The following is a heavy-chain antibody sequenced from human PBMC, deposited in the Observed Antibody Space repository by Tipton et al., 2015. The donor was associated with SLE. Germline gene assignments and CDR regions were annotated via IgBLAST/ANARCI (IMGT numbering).Heavy chain of an antibody. D-gene: IGHD2-2*01. Sequence: QSGAEVKKPGASVKVSCKASGYTFTSYYMHWVRQAPGQGLEWMGIINPSSGGTRYAQTFQGRLTMTRDTSTSTVYMELSSLRSDDTAVYYSARSVMPASNFGVWGQGTLVTVSS. CDR3: ARSVMPASNFGV. V-gene: IGHV1-46*01. J-gene: IGHJ4*02. CDR2: INPSSGGT. CDR1: GYTFTSYY.